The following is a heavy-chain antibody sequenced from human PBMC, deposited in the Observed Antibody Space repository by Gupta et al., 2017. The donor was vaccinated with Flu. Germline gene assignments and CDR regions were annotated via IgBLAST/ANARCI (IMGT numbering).Heavy chain of an antibody. CDR2: ISYDGSNK. CDR1: GFTFSSYG. CDR3: AKDRFRVVTARASPMDV. V-gene: IGHV3-30*18. Sequence: QVQLVESGGGVVQPGRSLRLSCAASGFTFSSYGMHWVRQAPGKGLEWVAVISYDGSNKYYADSVKGRFTISRDNSKNTLYLQMNSLRAEDTAVYYCAKDRFRVVTARASPMDVWGQGTTVTVSS. J-gene: IGHJ6*02. D-gene: IGHD2-21*02.